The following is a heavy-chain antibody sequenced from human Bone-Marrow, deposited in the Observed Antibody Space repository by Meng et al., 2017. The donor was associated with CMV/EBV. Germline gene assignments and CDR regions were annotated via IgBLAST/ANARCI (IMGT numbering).Heavy chain of an antibody. Sequence: GGSLRLSCAASGFTFSSYGMHWVRQAPGKGLEWVAVIWYDGSNKYYADSVKGRFTISRDNSKNPLYLQMNSLRAEDTAVYYCARVCKKYYDILTGYHYYYYLYGMDVWGQGTTVTVSS. V-gene: IGHV3-33*01. CDR2: IWYDGSNK. CDR1: GFTFSSYG. D-gene: IGHD3-9*01. CDR3: ARVCKKYYDILTGYHYYYYLYGMDV. J-gene: IGHJ6*02.